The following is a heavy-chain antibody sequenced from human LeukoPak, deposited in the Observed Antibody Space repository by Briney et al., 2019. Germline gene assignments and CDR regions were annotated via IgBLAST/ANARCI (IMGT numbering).Heavy chain of an antibody. V-gene: IGHV3-30-3*01. CDR3: AKGLSAAGDYYFDY. D-gene: IGHD2-21*01. Sequence: GGSLRLFCLTSGFTLSTNAMSWVRQAPGKGLEWVAFMSYEGYSKYYGDSVKGRFTISRDNSKNTVYLQMKSLRVEATAVYYCAKGLSAAGDYYFDYWGQGALVTVSS. J-gene: IGHJ4*02. CDR2: MSYEGYSK. CDR1: GFTLSTNA.